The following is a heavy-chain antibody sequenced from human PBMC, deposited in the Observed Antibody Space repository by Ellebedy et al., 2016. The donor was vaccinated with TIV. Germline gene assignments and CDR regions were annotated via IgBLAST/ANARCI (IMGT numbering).Heavy chain of an antibody. Sequence: ASVQVSCXASGYTFTTFEINWVRQATGYGLEWMGWMNPKSGNTGYAQKFQGRVTMTRDTSTSTAYMELSSLRSEDTAIYYCVRLIREPCWGQGTQVTVSS. D-gene: IGHD1-14*01. CDR1: GYTFTTFE. CDR3: VRLIREPC. V-gene: IGHV1-8*02. CDR2: MNPKSGNT. J-gene: IGHJ4*02.